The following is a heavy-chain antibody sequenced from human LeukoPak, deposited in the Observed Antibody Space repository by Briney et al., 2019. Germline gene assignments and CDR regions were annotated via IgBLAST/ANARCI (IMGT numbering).Heavy chain of an antibody. CDR1: GYTFTGYY. V-gene: IGHV1-2*02. CDR2: INPNSGGT. J-gene: IGHJ6*02. Sequence: ASVKVSCKASGYTFTGYYMHWVRQAPRQGLEWMGWINPNSGGTNYAQKFQGRVTMTRDTSISTAYMELSRLRSDDTAVYYCAREEVVPAANYYYGMDVWGQGTTVTVSS. D-gene: IGHD2-2*01. CDR3: AREEVVPAANYYYGMDV.